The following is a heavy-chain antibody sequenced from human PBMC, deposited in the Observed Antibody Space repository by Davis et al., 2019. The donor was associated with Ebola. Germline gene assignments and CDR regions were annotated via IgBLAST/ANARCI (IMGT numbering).Heavy chain of an antibody. Sequence: GESLKISCAASGFTFSNYALHWLRQAPGKGLEWVARISNDGSKKSYADSVKGRFTVSRDNSKNTVSLQMNSLRTEDTAVYYCARDRSGTLDYWGQGTLVTVSS. CDR3: ARDRSGTLDY. CDR1: GFTFSNYA. D-gene: IGHD3-10*01. J-gene: IGHJ4*02. V-gene: IGHV3-30*04. CDR2: ISNDGSKK.